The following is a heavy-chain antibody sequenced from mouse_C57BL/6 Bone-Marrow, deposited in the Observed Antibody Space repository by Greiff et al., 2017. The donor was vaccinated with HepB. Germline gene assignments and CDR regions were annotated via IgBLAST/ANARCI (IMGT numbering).Heavy chain of an antibody. V-gene: IGHV1-52*01. D-gene: IGHD1-3*01. J-gene: IGHJ2*01. CDR3: ASGAHYYFDY. CDR1: GYTFTSYW. CDR2: IDPSDSET. Sequence: QVQLHQPGAELVRPGSSVKLSCKASGYTFTSYWMHWVKQRPIQGLEWIGNIDPSDSETHYNQKFKDKATLTVDKSSSTAYMQLSSLTSEDSAVYYCASGAHYYFDYWGQGTTLTVSS.